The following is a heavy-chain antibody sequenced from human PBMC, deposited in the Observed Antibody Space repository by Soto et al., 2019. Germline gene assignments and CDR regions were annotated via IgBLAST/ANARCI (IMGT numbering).Heavy chain of an antibody. J-gene: IGHJ5*02. CDR3: ARAPKVVTAAIAHWFDP. Sequence: SQTLSLTCTVFGGCISSYYWSWIRQPTGKGLEWIGYIYYSGSTNYNPYLKSRVTISVDTSKNQFSLKPSSVTAADTAVYYCARAPKVVTAAIAHWFDPWGQGTLVT. CDR2: IYYSGST. D-gene: IGHD2-2*02. CDR1: GGCISSYY. V-gene: IGHV4-59*01.